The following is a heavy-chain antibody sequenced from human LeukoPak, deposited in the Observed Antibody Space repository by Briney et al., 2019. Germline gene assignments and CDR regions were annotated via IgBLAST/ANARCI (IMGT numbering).Heavy chain of an antibody. CDR2: IYYSGDT. Sequence: SETLSLTCTVSGGSISSSSYYWGWIRQPPGKGLEWIGSIYYSGDTYYNPSLKSRVTISVDTSKIQFSLKLNSVTAADTAAYYCARHRAYVSSGYYYREGFDYWGQGTLVTVSS. CDR1: GGSISSSSYY. V-gene: IGHV4-39*01. D-gene: IGHD3-22*01. J-gene: IGHJ4*02. CDR3: ARHRAYVSSGYYYREGFDY.